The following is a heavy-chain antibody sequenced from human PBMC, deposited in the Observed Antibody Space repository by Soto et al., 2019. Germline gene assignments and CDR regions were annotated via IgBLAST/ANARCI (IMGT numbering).Heavy chain of an antibody. CDR2: IYWDDDK. V-gene: IGHV2-5*02. CDR1: GFSLSTSGVG. J-gene: IGHJ4*02. Sequence: QITLKESGPTLVKPTQTLTLTCTFSGFSLSTSGVGVGWIRQPPGKALAWIALIYWDDDKRYSPSLKSRLTITKDTSKNQVVLTMTNMDPVDTATYYCAHKTRLGEEDYWGQGTLVTVSS. D-gene: IGHD2-21*01. CDR3: AHKTRLGEEDY.